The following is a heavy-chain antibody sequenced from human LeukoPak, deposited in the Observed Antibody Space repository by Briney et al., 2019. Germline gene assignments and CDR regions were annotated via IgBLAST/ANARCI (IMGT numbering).Heavy chain of an antibody. CDR3: ARDAARYYYDSSGLDY. Sequence: SETLSLTCTVSGGSISSSSYYWGWIRQPPGKGLEWIGSIYYSGSTYYNPSLKSRVTISVDTSKNQFSLKLSSVTAADTAVYYCARDAARYYYDSSGLDYWGQGTLVTVSS. CDR1: GGSISSSSYY. CDR2: IYYSGST. J-gene: IGHJ4*02. V-gene: IGHV4-39*07. D-gene: IGHD3-22*01.